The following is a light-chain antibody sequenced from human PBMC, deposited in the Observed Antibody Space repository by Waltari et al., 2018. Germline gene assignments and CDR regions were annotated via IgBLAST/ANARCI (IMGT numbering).Light chain of an antibody. V-gene: IGKV3-20*01. CDR3: QKYGTRPAT. CDR1: QSVGRT. J-gene: IGKJ1*01. CDR2: DAS. Sequence: EIVLTPSPASLSLSPGDRATLSCRASQSVGRTLAWYQQRPGQAPRLLIYDASSRATGIPYRFSGSGSGTDFSLTISRLEPEDFAVYYCQKYGTRPATFGQGTKVEVK.